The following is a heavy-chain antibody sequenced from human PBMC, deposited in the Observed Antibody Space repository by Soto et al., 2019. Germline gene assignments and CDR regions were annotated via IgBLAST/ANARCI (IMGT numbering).Heavy chain of an antibody. V-gene: IGHV3-30*18. D-gene: IGHD6-6*01. J-gene: IGHJ6*02. CDR3: AKGEYSKSSFSYYYGMDV. CDR1: GFTFSSYG. CDR2: ISYDGKTK. Sequence: GGSLRLSCAASGFTFSSYGMHWVRQASGKGLEWVAIISYDGKTKYYGDSVKGRFIISRDNSKNTLYVQMNSLRAEDTAVYYCAKGEYSKSSFSYYYGMDVWGQGTKVTVYS.